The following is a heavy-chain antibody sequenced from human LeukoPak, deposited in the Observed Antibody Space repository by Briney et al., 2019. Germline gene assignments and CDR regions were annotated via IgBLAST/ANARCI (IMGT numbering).Heavy chain of an antibody. D-gene: IGHD2-21*02. CDR1: GYTFTSYA. Sequence: GASVKVSCKASGYTFTSYAIHWVRQAPGQRLEWMGWINAGNGNTKYSQKFQVRVTITRDTSASTAYMELSSLRSEDTAVYYCARDIVVVTAMFYFDYWGQGTLVTVSS. CDR3: ARDIVVVTAMFYFDY. V-gene: IGHV1-3*01. J-gene: IGHJ4*02. CDR2: INAGNGNT.